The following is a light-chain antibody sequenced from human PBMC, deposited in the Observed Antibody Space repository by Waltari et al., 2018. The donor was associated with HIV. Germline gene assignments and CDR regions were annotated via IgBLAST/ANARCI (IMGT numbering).Light chain of an antibody. CDR1: SSDIGSNA. J-gene: IGLJ2*01. CDR2: SNN. V-gene: IGLV1-44*01. Sequence: QSVLTQPPSASETPGQRVAISCSGSSSDIGSNAVHWYQQLPGTAPKLLIYSNNERPSGVPDRFSVSKSGTSASLAISGLQSEDEADYYCAAWDDSLNGPHVVFGGGTKLTVL. CDR3: AAWDDSLNGPHVV.